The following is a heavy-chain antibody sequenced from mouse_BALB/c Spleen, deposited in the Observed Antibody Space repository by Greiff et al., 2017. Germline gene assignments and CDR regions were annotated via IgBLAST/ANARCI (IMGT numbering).Heavy chain of an antibody. CDR3: ARGGNPYFDY. J-gene: IGHJ2*01. CDR2: IYPGGGYT. V-gene: IGHV1-63*02. Sequence: VMLVESGAELVRPGTSVKISCKASGYTFTNYWLGWVKQRPGHGLEWIGDIYPGGGYTNYNEKFKGKATLTADTSSSTAYMQLSSLTSEDSAVYFCARGGNPYFDYWGQGTTLTVSS. CDR1: GYTFTNYW. D-gene: IGHD2-1*01.